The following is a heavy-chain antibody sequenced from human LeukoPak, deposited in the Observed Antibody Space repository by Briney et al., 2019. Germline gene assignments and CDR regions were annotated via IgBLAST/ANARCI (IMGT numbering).Heavy chain of an antibody. CDR2: INPNSGGT. J-gene: IGHJ4*02. CDR3: ARDGSTTGTTLFDY. V-gene: IGHV1-2*02. CDR1: GFTFTGYY. Sequence: ASVKVSCKASGFTFTGYYLHWVRLAPGQGLEWMGWINPNSGGTNYAQRFQGRVTMTRDTSISTAYMELTRLRSDDTAVCYCARDGSTTGTTLFDYWGQGTLVTVSS. D-gene: IGHD1-1*01.